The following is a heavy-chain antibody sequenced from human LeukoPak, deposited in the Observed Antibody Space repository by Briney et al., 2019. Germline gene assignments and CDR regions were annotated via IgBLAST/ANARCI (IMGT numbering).Heavy chain of an antibody. Sequence: SVKVSCKASGGTFSSYAISWVRQAPGQGLEWMGGIIPIFGTANYAQKFQGRVTITTDESTSTAYMELSSLRSEDTAVYYCARDSRIQLWLGRESGTYYYYYMDIWGKGTTVTVSS. D-gene: IGHD5-18*01. J-gene: IGHJ6*03. CDR3: ARDSRIQLWLGRESGTYYYYYMDI. V-gene: IGHV1-69*05. CDR2: IIPIFGTA. CDR1: GGTFSSYA.